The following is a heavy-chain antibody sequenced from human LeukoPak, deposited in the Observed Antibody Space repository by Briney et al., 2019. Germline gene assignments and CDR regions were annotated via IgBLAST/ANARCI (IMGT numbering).Heavy chain of an antibody. J-gene: IGHJ4*02. CDR3: ARDGGSGIDY. Sequence: PGGSLRLSCAASGFTFSSYVMNWVRQAPGKGLEWVAVIWYDGSKKFYGDSVKGRFTVSRDTSENTMYLQMNTLRAEDTAVYYCARDGGSGIDYWGQGTLVTVYS. CDR1: GFTFSSYV. D-gene: IGHD3-10*01. V-gene: IGHV3-33*08. CDR2: IWYDGSKK.